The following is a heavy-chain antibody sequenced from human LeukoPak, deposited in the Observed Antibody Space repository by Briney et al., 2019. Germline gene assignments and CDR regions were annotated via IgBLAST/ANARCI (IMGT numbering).Heavy chain of an antibody. J-gene: IGHJ4*02. CDR2: ISSSSSYI. V-gene: IGHV3-21*04. Sequence: PGGSLRLSCAASGFTFSSYSMNWVRQAPGKGLEWVSSISSSSSYIYYADSVKGRFTISRDNSKNTLYLQMNSLRAEDTAVYYCANRDGYNFDFDYWGQGTLVTVSS. CDR3: ANRDGYNFDFDY. CDR1: GFTFSSYS. D-gene: IGHD5-24*01.